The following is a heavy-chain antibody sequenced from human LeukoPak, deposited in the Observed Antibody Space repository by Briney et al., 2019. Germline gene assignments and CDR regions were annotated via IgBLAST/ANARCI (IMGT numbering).Heavy chain of an antibody. V-gene: IGHV4-30-2*01. Sequence: SETLSLTCAVSGGSINSGGYSWSWIRQPPGKGLEWIGYIYHSGSTYYNPSLKSRVTISVDTSKNQFSLKLSSVTAADTAVYYCARGMRAVAGPSLYYYYYGMDVWGQGTTVTVSS. CDR3: ARGMRAVAGPSLYYYYYGMDV. D-gene: IGHD6-19*01. J-gene: IGHJ6*02. CDR2: IYHSGST. CDR1: GGSINSGGYS.